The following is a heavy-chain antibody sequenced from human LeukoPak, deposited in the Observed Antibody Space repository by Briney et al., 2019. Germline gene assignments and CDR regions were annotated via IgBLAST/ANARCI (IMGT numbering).Heavy chain of an antibody. Sequence: GGSLRLSCAASGFTVSSNYMSWVRQAPGKGLEWVSAISGSGGSTYYADSVKGRFTISRDNSKNTLYLQMNSLKTEDTAVYYCTTVGGDQGDWGQGTLVTVSS. V-gene: IGHV3-23*01. CDR3: TTVGGDQGD. CDR2: ISGSGGST. J-gene: IGHJ4*02. D-gene: IGHD4-17*01. CDR1: GFTVSSNY.